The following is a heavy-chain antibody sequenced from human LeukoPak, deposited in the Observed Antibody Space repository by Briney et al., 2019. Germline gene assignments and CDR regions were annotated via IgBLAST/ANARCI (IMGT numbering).Heavy chain of an antibody. Sequence: PGGSLRLSCAASGFTFTIYWMSWVHQAPGKGLEWVANIKQDGSEKYYVDSVKGRFTISRDNAKNSLYLQMNSLRAEDTAVYYCAREGPGSSSWKPYYYYGMDVWGQGTTVTVSS. J-gene: IGHJ6*02. CDR1: GFTFTIYW. CDR3: AREGPGSSSWKPYYYYGMDV. D-gene: IGHD6-13*01. V-gene: IGHV3-7*01. CDR2: IKQDGSEK.